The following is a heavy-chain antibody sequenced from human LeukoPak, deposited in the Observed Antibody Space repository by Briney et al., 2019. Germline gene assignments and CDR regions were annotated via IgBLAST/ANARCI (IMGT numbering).Heavy chain of an antibody. Sequence: SETLSLTCTVSGGSISSSSYYWGWIRQPPGKGLEWIGSIYYSGRTYYKPSLKSRVTISVDTSKNQFSLKLYSVTAADTAVYYCARIVYSCSTDYWGQGTLVTVSS. V-gene: IGHV4-39*07. CDR3: ARIVYSCSTDY. CDR2: IYYSGRT. D-gene: IGHD6-6*01. J-gene: IGHJ4*02. CDR1: GGSISSSSYY.